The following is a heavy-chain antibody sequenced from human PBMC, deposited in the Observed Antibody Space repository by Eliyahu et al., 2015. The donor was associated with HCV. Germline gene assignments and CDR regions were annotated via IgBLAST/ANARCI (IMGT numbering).Heavy chain of an antibody. Sequence: EVQLMESGGGLVQPGGSLRLSCAASKLTFSSYTMNWVRQAPGKGLEWISNISSSSSFIYYVDSVKGRFTISRDNAKNSLYLQMNSLRIEDTAIYYCARSLTGTTGAFDVWGQGTMVTVSS. V-gene: IGHV3-48*01. CDR1: KLTFSSYT. D-gene: IGHD1-7*01. CDR3: ARSLTGTTGAFDV. J-gene: IGHJ3*01. CDR2: ISSSSSFI.